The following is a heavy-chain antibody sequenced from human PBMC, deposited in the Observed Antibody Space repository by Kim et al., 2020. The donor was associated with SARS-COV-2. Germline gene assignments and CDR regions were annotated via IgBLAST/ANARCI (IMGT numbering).Heavy chain of an antibody. Sequence: SETLSLTCTVSGCSISSSSYYWGWSRQPPGKGLDWSGIIYYSGTTYYNPSLKSLDTISLNTSKNQCSLQLTSFTASETASYYCAMCDTSCYIDHWGQGTL. CDR3: AMCDTSCYIDH. J-gene: IGHJ4*02. D-gene: IGHD2-21*01. CDR2: IYYSGTT. CDR1: GCSISSSSYY. V-gene: IGHV4-39*01.